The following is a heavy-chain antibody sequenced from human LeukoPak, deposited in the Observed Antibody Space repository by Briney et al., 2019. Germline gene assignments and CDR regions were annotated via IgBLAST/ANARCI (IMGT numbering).Heavy chain of an antibody. CDR3: AKEGIHMHYYYMDV. Sequence: GGSLRLSCAATGFTFSSYGKHWVRQAPGKGLEWVAFIRYDGSNKYYADSVKGRFTISRDNSKNTLYLQMNSLRAEDTAVYYCAKEGIHMHYYYMDVWGKGTTVTVSS. V-gene: IGHV3-30*02. CDR1: GFTFSSYG. CDR2: IRYDGSNK. D-gene: IGHD6-13*01. J-gene: IGHJ6*03.